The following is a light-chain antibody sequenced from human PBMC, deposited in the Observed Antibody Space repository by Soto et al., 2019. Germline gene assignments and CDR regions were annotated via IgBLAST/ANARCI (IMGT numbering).Light chain of an antibody. V-gene: IGLV2-14*03. CDR3: SSYTSSSPLVV. Sequence: QSVLTQPDSVSGSPGQSITISCTGTSSDVGGYNYVSWFQRHPVKAPKLMIYDVSNRPSGVSNRFSGSKCGTTSSLTIAGQQAEDESEYYFSSYTSSSPLVVFGGGTTLTVL. J-gene: IGLJ2*01. CDR2: DVS. CDR1: SSDVGGYNY.